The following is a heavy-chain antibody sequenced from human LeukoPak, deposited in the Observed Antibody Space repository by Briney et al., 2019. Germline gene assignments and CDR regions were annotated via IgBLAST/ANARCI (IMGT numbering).Heavy chain of an antibody. D-gene: IGHD2-15*01. CDR1: GFTFDDYA. CDR2: ISWNSGSI. V-gene: IGHV3-9*01. CDR3: AKNIDPLGYCSGGSCYSYYYYGMDV. Sequence: GGSLRLSCAASGFTFDDYAMHWVRHAPGKGLEWVSGISWNSGSIGYADSVKGRFTISRDNAKNSLYLQMNSLRAEDTALYYCAKNIDPLGYCSGGSCYSYYYYGMDVWGQGTTVTVSS. J-gene: IGHJ6*02.